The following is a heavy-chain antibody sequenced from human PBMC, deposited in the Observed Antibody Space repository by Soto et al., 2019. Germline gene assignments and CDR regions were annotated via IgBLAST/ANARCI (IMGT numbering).Heavy chain of an antibody. V-gene: IGHV3-7*01. CDR3: TRYLDF. Sequence: DVHLVESGGGLVQPGGSLRLSCAAAGFTFSTSWMDWVRQTPGKGLEWVANINQDGSEKTYVDSVKGRFTISRDNAKNSLFLQMSSLTAEDSGLYYCTRYLDFWGQGTLVTVSS. CDR2: INQDGSEK. CDR1: GFTFSTSW. J-gene: IGHJ4*02.